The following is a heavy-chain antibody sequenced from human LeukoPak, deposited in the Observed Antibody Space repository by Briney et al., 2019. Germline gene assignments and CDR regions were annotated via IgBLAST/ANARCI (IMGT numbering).Heavy chain of an antibody. D-gene: IGHD5-12*01. CDR1: GFTLSSYA. CDR2: IYNDGRT. Sequence: GGSLRLSCAASGFTLSSYAMSWFRQAPGKGLEWASVIYNDGRTYYADSVKGRFIISKDISKNTLYLQMNNLRADDTAVYYCARESGYAVGDFWGRGTLVTVSS. CDR3: ARESGYAVGDF. V-gene: IGHV3-23*03. J-gene: IGHJ4*02.